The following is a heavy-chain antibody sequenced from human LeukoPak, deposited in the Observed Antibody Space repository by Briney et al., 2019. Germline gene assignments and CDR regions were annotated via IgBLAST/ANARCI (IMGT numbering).Heavy chain of an antibody. CDR2: IWYDGTNE. V-gene: IGHV3-33*01. CDR3: VRDRGSSWFGPLDY. D-gene: IGHD6-13*01. J-gene: IGHJ4*02. Sequence: GGSLRLSCAASGFTFSRHGMHWVRQVPGKGLEWVAVIWYDGTNEFHADSVNGRFTISRDNSKNTLSLQMNSLRVEDTAVYYCVRDRGSSWFGPLDYWGPGSLVTVSS. CDR1: GFTFSRHG.